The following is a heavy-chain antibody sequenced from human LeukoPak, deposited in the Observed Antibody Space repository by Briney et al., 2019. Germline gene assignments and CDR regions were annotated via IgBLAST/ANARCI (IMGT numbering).Heavy chain of an antibody. Sequence: GGSLRLSCAASGFTFSSYAMHWVRQAPGKGLEWVAVISYDGSNKYYADSVKGRFTISRDNSKNTLYLQMNSLRAEDTAVYYCARDFYCTNGVCYDYWGQGTLVTVSS. J-gene: IGHJ4*02. CDR1: GFTFSSYA. V-gene: IGHV3-30-3*01. CDR3: ARDFYCTNGVCYDY. CDR2: ISYDGSNK. D-gene: IGHD2-8*01.